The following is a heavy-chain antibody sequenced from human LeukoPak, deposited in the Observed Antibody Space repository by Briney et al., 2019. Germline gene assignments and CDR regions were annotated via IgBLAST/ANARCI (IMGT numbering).Heavy chain of an antibody. Sequence: ASVKVSCKASGGTCSSYAISWGRQPPGQGLEWMGGIIPIFGTANYAQKFQGRVTIITDESTSKAYMELSSLRSEDTAVYYCAAGGYCSSTSCYNSLYYYYYYYMDVWGKGTTVTVSS. CDR2: IIPIFGTA. J-gene: IGHJ6*03. CDR1: GGTCSSYA. CDR3: AAGGYCSSTSCYNSLYYYYYYYMDV. D-gene: IGHD2-2*02. V-gene: IGHV1-69*05.